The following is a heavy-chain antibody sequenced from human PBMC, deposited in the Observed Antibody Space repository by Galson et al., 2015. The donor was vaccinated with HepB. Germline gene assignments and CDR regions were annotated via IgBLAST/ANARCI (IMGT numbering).Heavy chain of an antibody. Sequence: SLRLSCAASGFTFRSYGMSWVRQAPGKGLEWVSGISGSGDSTYYADSVKGRFTISRDNSRDALYLQMNSLRAEDTAVYFCAKAISDRSGYYIREYYFDYWGQGTLVTVSS. D-gene: IGHD3-22*01. CDR3: AKAISDRSGYYIREYYFDY. CDR1: GFTFRSYG. CDR2: ISGSGDST. J-gene: IGHJ4*02. V-gene: IGHV3-23*01.